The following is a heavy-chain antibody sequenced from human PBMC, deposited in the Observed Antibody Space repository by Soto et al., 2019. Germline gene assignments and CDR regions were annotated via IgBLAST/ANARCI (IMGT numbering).Heavy chain of an antibody. CDR2: ISSSSSYI. CDR3: ERDFWSGPNWSDQ. J-gene: IGHJ5*02. D-gene: IGHD3-3*01. CDR1: GFTFSSYS. V-gene: IGHV3-21*01. Sequence: AGSLRLSCAASGFTFSSYSMNWVRQAPVKGLEWVSSISSSSSYIYYADSVKGRFTISRDNAKNSLYLQMNSLRAEDTAVYYCERDFWSGPNWSDQWGEETLVTGSS.